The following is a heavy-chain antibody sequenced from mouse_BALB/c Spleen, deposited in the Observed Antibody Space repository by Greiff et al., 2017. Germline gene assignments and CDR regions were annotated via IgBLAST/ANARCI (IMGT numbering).Heavy chain of an antibody. V-gene: IGHV1-5*01. CDR1: GYSFTSYW. CDR3: TREDYGNYVFGY. Sequence: EVQLQQSGTVLARPGASVKMSCKASGYSFTSYWMHWVKQRPGQGLEWIGAIYPGNSDTSYNQKFKGKAKLTAVTSASTAYMELSSLTNEDSAVYYCTREDYGNYVFGYWGQGTTLTVSS. CDR2: IYPGNSDT. D-gene: IGHD2-1*01. J-gene: IGHJ2*01.